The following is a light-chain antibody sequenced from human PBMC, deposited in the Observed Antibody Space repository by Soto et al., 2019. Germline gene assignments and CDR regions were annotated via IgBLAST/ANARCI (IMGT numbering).Light chain of an antibody. CDR1: SSDVGGSNY. CDR3: SSFTSSNTPRVL. Sequence: QSALTQPASVSGSPGQSITISCTGTSSDVGGSNYVSWYQQHPGTAPKLMIYDVSNRPSGVSNRFSGSQSGNTASLTISGLLAEDEADYYCSSFTSSNTPRVLFGGGTKLTVL. J-gene: IGLJ2*01. V-gene: IGLV2-14*03. CDR2: DVS.